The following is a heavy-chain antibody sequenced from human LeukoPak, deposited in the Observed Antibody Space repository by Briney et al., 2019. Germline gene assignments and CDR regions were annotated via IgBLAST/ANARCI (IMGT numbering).Heavy chain of an antibody. J-gene: IGHJ4*02. Sequence: GGSLRLSCAASGFTFSSYGMHWVRQAPGKGLEWVAFIRYDGSNKYYADSVKGRFTISRDNSKNTLYLQMNSLRAEDTAVYYCAKERVVVVPAAILLDYWGQGTLVTVSS. CDR1: GFTFSSYG. CDR2: IRYDGSNK. V-gene: IGHV3-30*02. D-gene: IGHD2-2*01. CDR3: AKERVVVVPAAILLDY.